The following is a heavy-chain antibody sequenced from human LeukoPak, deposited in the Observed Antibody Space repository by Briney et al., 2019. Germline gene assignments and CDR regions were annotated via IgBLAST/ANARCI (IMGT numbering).Heavy chain of an antibody. Sequence: GASVKVSCKASGYTFTSYDINWVRQATGQGLEWMRWMNPNSGNAGYAQKFRGRVTMTRNTSISTAYMELSSLRPEDTAVYYCARGNRIAAAGGIGYWGQGTLVTVSS. J-gene: IGHJ4*02. D-gene: IGHD6-13*01. CDR2: MNPNSGNA. V-gene: IGHV1-8*01. CDR3: ARGNRIAAAGGIGY. CDR1: GYTFTSYD.